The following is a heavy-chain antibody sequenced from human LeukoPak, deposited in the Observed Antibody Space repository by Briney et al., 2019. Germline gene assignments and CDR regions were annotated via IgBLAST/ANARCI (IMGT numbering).Heavy chain of an antibody. CDR3: AKDVGAVDYYYMDV. J-gene: IGHJ6*03. Sequence: GGSLRLSCAASGFTFDDYAMHWVRQAPGKGLEWVSGISWNSGSIGYADSVKGRFTISRDNAKNSLYLQMNSLRAEDTALYYCAKDVGAVDYYYMDVWGKGTTVTVPS. D-gene: IGHD1-26*01. CDR2: ISWNSGSI. V-gene: IGHV3-9*01. CDR1: GFTFDDYA.